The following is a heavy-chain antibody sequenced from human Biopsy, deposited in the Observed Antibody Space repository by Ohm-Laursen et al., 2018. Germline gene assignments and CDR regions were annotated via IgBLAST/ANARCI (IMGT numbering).Heavy chain of an antibody. V-gene: IGHV1-2*02. J-gene: IGHJ3*02. CDR2: IDPKYGDT. D-gene: IGHD6-13*01. Sequence: GASVKVSCKASRYTFTGDYIHWVRQAPGQGLEWMGWIDPKYGDTKFAQKFQGRVTMTRDTSISTVQMELSSLRSDDTAVYYCARVGFSSTWPPDRHDAFDIWGQGTMVTVSS. CDR3: ARVGFSSTWPPDRHDAFDI. CDR1: RYTFTGDY.